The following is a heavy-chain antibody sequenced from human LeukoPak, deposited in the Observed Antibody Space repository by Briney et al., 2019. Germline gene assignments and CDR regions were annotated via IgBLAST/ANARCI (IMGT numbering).Heavy chain of an antibody. CDR3: ASRSQYCPGGSCRSYWYFDL. Sequence: SETLSLTCAVSGYSISSVYYWGWIRQPPGKGLEWIGSIYHSGSTYYNPSLKSRVTISLDTSRTQFSLKLRSVTAADTAVYYCASRSQYCPGGSCRSYWYFDLWGRGTLVSVSS. CDR2: IYHSGST. V-gene: IGHV4-38-2*01. CDR1: GYSISSVYY. D-gene: IGHD2-15*01. J-gene: IGHJ2*01.